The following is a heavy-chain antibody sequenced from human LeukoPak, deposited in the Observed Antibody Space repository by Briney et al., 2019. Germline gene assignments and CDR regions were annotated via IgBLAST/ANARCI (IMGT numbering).Heavy chain of an antibody. V-gene: IGHV3-23*01. Sequence: GGSLRLSCAASGFTFTSHSMSWVRQAPGKRLEWVSVISLRGGDTYYTDSVKGRLTISRDDSKNTVFLQHNSLRAEDTAIYYCVPPDRGYGGFFDQGGQGSVLTLSS. CDR1: GFTFTSHS. CDR3: VPPDRGYGGFFDQ. D-gene: IGHD6-25*01. CDR2: ISLRGGDT. J-gene: IGHJ4*02.